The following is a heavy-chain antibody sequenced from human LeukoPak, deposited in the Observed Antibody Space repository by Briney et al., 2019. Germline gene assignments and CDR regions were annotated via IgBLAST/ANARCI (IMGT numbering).Heavy chain of an antibody. CDR3: ARDSLAYCGGDCYSY. Sequence: SETLSLTRTVSGGSISSYYWSWIRQPAGKGLEWIGRIYTSGSTNYNPSLKSRVTISVDTSKNQFSLKLSSVTAADTAVYYCARDSLAYCGGDCYSYWGQGTLVTVSS. CDR2: IYTSGST. CDR1: GGSISSYY. V-gene: IGHV4-4*07. D-gene: IGHD2-21*02. J-gene: IGHJ4*02.